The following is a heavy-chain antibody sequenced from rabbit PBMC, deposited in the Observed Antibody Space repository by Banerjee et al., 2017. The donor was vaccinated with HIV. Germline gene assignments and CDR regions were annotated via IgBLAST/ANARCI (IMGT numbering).Heavy chain of an antibody. CDR2: IDPLFGST. Sequence: QQLVESGGGLVQPGGSLKLSCKASGFDFSDYGVTWVRQAPGKGLEWIGYIDPLFGSTYYANSVKGRFTFSSHNAQNTLYLQLNSLTAADTATYFCVREAGYAGYGDGNLWGPGTLVTVS. D-gene: IGHD6-1*01. CDR3: VREAGYAGYGDGNL. CDR1: GFDFSDYG. J-gene: IGHJ4*01. V-gene: IGHV1S7*01.